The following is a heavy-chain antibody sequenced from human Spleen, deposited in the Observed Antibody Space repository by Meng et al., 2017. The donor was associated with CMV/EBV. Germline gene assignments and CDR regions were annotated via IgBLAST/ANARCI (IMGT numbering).Heavy chain of an antibody. CDR1: GFTFSSYE. CDR3: ARGYGFWSGYYGDGMDV. V-gene: IGHV3-48*03. Sequence: LSLTCAASGFTFSSYEMNWVRQAPGKGLEWVSYISSSGSSIYYADSVKGRFTISRDNAKNSLYLQMNSLRAEDTAVYYCARGYGFWSGYYGDGMDVWGQGTTVTVSS. D-gene: IGHD3-3*01. CDR2: ISSSGSSI. J-gene: IGHJ6*02.